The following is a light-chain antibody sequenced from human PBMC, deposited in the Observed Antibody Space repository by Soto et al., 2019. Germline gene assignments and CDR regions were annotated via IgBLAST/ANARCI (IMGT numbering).Light chain of an antibody. V-gene: IGLV2-14*03. CDR1: SSDIGAYDY. Sequence: QSALTQPASLSGAPRQPITISCTGTSSDIGAYDYVSWFQQHPGKAPKLMISEVDDRPSGGRIRFAGSKSVNTPYLPISGPQVEAEAAYFLSSFTASSTHVFGAGTKVTGL. CDR2: EVD. CDR3: SSFTASSTHV. J-gene: IGLJ1*01.